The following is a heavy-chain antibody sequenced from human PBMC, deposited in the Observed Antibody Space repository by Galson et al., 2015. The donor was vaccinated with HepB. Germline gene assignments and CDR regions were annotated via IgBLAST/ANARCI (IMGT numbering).Heavy chain of an antibody. Sequence: SVKVSCKASGGTFGSYAISWVRQAPGQGLEWMGGIIPIFGTANYAQKFQGRVTITADESTSTAYMELSSLRSEDTAVYYCARDMWGNCSSTSCSEAYYYYGMDVWGQGTTVTVSS. V-gene: IGHV1-69*13. J-gene: IGHJ6*02. CDR2: IIPIFGTA. CDR3: ARDMWGNCSSTSCSEAYYYYGMDV. D-gene: IGHD2-2*01. CDR1: GGTFGSYA.